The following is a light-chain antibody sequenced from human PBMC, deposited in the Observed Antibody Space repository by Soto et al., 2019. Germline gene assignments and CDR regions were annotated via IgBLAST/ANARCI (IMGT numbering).Light chain of an antibody. CDR2: GAS. J-gene: IGKJ4*01. CDR1: QSVSSTY. CDR3: QQRSNWRVT. Sequence: EIVLTQSPGTLSLSPGERATLSCRASQSVSSTYLAWYQQKPGQAPRLLIYGASTRATGISARFSGSGSGTDFTLTISSLEPEDIAVYYCQQRSNWRVTFGGGTKVDIK. V-gene: IGKV3D-20*02.